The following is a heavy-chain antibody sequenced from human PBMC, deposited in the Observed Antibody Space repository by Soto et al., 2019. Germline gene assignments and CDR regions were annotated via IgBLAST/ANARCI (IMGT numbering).Heavy chain of an antibody. J-gene: IGHJ3*02. CDR2: ISAYNGNT. V-gene: IGHV1-18*01. Sequence: ASVKVSCKASGYTFTNYGISWVRQAPGQGLEWMGWISAYNGNTNYAQKFQGRVTMTTDTSTSTAYMELSSLRSEDTAVYYCARDMVLLWFGESDTFDIWGQGTMVTVSS. D-gene: IGHD3-10*01. CDR3: ARDMVLLWFGESDTFDI. CDR1: GYTFTNYG.